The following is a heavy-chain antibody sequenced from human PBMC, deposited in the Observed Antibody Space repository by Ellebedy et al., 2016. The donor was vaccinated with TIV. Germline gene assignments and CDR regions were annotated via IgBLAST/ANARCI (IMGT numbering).Heavy chain of an antibody. J-gene: IGHJ4*02. CDR2: ISWSSGNI. CDR3: AKSYSGTYFRELIDH. CDR1: GFIFDDYG. V-gene: IGHV3-9*01. D-gene: IGHD1-26*01. Sequence: SLKISXVASGFIFDDYGMHWVRQVPGRGLEWVSGISWSSGNIGYADSIKGRFTISRDNAKNSLYLEMNNLRPEDTAFYYCAKSYSGTYFRELIDHWGQGTLVTVSS.